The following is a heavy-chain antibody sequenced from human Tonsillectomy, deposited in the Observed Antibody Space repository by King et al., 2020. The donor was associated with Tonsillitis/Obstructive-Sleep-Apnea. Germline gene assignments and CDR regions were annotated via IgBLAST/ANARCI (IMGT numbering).Heavy chain of an antibody. CDR3: ARVERYCSGGSCPDADWFDP. D-gene: IGHD2-15*01. J-gene: IGHJ5*02. CDR2: ISAYSGNT. V-gene: IGHV1-18*01. CDR1: GYTFTNYG. Sequence: VQLVESGAEVKKPGASVKVSCKASGYTFTNYGFSWVRQAPGQGLEWMGWISAYSGNTNFAQKLQGRVTMTTDTSTSTAYMELRSLRSDDTAVYYCARVERYCSGGSCPDADWFDPWGQGTLVTVSS.